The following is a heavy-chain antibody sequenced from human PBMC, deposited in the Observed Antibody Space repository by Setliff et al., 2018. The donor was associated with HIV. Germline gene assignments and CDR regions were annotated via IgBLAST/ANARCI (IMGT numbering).Heavy chain of an antibody. CDR1: GFTFNKYI. Sequence: GVLRLSCAASGFTFNKYIMSWVRQAPGKGLEWVSAISGSGGSTYYADSVKGRFAISRDNSENTVYLQMSSLRAEDTAVYYCARDPVATIPRGFDIWGQGTMVTVSS. CDR2: ISGSGGST. J-gene: IGHJ3*02. V-gene: IGHV3-23*01. D-gene: IGHD5-12*01. CDR3: ARDPVATIPRGFDI.